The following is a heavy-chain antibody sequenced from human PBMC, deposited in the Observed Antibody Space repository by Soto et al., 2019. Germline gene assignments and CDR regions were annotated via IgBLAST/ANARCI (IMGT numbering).Heavy chain of an antibody. D-gene: IGHD1-26*01. J-gene: IGHJ4*02. CDR1: GFTFSSYA. CDR3: AKDKWDREVYYFDY. CDR2: ISGSGGST. V-gene: IGHV3-23*01. Sequence: HPWGSLRLSCAASGFTFSSYAMSWVRQAPGKGLEWVSAISGSGGSTYYADSVKGRFTISRDNSKNTLYLQMNSLRAEDTAVYYCAKDKWDREVYYFDYWGQGTLVTVSS.